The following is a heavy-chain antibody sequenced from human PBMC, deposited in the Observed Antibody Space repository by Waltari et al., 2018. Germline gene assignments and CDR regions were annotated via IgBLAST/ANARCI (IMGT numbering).Heavy chain of an antibody. V-gene: IGHV3-74*03. CDR1: GFTFSTYW. D-gene: IGHD1-1*01. Sequence: EVQLVESGGALVQPGGSLRLSCATSGFTFSTYWMHWVRQAPGTGRMWVGHIESDGSRTTDAESVKGRFTISRDNAKNTVYLQMNSLRDDDTAVYYCVRDEPGDGLEYWGQGTLVTVSS. J-gene: IGHJ4*02. CDR3: VRDEPGDGLEY. CDR2: IESDGSRT.